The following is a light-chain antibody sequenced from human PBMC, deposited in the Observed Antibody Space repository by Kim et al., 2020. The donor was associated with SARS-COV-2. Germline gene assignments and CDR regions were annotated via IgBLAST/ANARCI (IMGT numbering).Light chain of an antibody. CDR2: WAS. CDR1: QTILDRSNNKNK. J-gene: IGKJ2*01. Sequence: IVMTQSPGSLALSLGERATINCKSSQTILDRSNNKNKLAWYQQKPGQPPKLLIYWASTRESGVPDRFSGSGSGTDFTLTISSLEAEDVADYYCQQYYYSPNTFGQGTKLEIK. CDR3: QQYYYSPNT. V-gene: IGKV4-1*01.